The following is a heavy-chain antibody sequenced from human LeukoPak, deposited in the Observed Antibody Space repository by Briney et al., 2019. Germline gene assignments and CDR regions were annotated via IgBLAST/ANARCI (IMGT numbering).Heavy chain of an antibody. CDR1: GFTFSDYY. Sequence: PGGSLRLSCAASGFTFSDYYMSWIRQAPGKGLEWVSYISSSSSYTNYADSVKGRFTISRDNAKNSLYLQMNSLRAEDTAVYYCTRFHFVWTIGPPDYWGQGTQVTVSS. J-gene: IGHJ4*02. CDR3: TRFHFVWTIGPPDY. V-gene: IGHV3-11*06. D-gene: IGHD3-9*01. CDR2: ISSSSSYT.